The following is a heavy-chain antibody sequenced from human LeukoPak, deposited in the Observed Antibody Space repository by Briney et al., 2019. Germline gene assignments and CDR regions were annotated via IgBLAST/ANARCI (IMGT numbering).Heavy chain of an antibody. D-gene: IGHD4-17*01. V-gene: IGHV3-73*01. CDR1: GFAFSGST. J-gene: IGHJ4*02. CDR2: IRSKAYAYAT. CDR3: TGRSTVTQSFYFDY. Sequence: GGSLRLSCAASGFAFSGSTMHWVRQAPGKGLEWVGHIRSKAYAYATACAASVKGRFTISRDDSKNTAYLQMNSLKTEDTAVYYCTGRSTVTQSFYFDYWGQGILVTVS.